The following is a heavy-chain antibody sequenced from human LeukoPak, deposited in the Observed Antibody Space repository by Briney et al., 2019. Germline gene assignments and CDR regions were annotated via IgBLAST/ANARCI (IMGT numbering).Heavy chain of an antibody. Sequence: GGSLRLSCAASGFTFSSYAMSWVRQAPGKGLEWVSAISGSGGSTYYADSVKGRFTISRDNSKNTLYLQMNSLRAEDTAVYYCARHSSGYYYLYFDYWGQGTLVTVSS. J-gene: IGHJ4*02. D-gene: IGHD3-22*01. V-gene: IGHV3-23*01. CDR3: ARHSSGYYYLYFDY. CDR2: ISGSGGST. CDR1: GFTFSSYA.